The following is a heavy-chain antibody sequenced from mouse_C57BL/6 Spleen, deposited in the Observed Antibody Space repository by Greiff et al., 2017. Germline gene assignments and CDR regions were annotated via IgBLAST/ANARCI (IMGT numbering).Heavy chain of an antibody. V-gene: IGHV1-69*01. J-gene: IGHJ4*01. D-gene: IGHD1-1*01. CDR3: ARGGYLSPMDY. CDR2: IDPSDSYT. Sequence: QVQLQQPGAELVMPGASVKLSCKASGYTFTSYWMHWVKQRPGQGLEWIGEIDPSDSYTNYNQKFKGKSTLTVDKSSSTAYMQLSSLTSEDSAVYYCARGGYLSPMDYWGQGTSVTVSS. CDR1: GYTFTSYW.